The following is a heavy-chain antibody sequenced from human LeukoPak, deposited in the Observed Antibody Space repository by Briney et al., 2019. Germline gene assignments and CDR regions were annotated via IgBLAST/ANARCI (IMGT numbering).Heavy chain of an antibody. V-gene: IGHV4-39*01. CDR3: ARRRHSSSWRDY. J-gene: IGHJ4*02. CDR1: GGSITSSGYY. Sequence: SETLSLTCTVSGGSITSSGYYWGWVRQPPGKGLEWIGNTYYDGDTYYNPSLKSRVTVSADTSKNQLSLRLTSVTVADTAVYYCARRRHSSSWRDYWGQGTLVTVSS. D-gene: IGHD6-13*01. CDR2: TYYDGDT.